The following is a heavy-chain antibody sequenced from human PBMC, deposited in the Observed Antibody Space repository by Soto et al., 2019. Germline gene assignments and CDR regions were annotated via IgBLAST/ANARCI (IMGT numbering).Heavy chain of an antibody. CDR3: AHRVLRAVFGLVTTTAIYFDF. V-gene: IGHV2-5*02. J-gene: IGHJ4*02. Sequence: QITLNESGPTVVKPTETLTLTCTFSGFSLTTSGVGVGWVRQSPGKAPEWLAFIYWDDAKRYSTSLKSRLTIPKDTSKNQVFLTMANVDPADTATYYCAHRVLRAVFGLVTTTAIYFDFWGQGTPVVVSS. CDR1: GFSLTTSGVG. D-gene: IGHD3-3*01. CDR2: IYWDDAK.